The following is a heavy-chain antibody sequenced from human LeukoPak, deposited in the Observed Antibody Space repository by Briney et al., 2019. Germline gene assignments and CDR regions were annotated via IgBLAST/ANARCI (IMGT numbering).Heavy chain of an antibody. D-gene: IGHD5-18*01. CDR3: ARAGQTMYSYGSGYFDY. V-gene: IGHV4-59*01. Sequence: SETLSLTCTVSGGSISSYYWSWIRQPPGKGLEWIGYIYYSGSTNYNPSLKSRVTISVDTSKNQFSLKLSSVTAADTAVYYCARAGQTMYSYGSGYFDYWGQGTLVTVSS. CDR1: GGSISSYY. CDR2: IYYSGST. J-gene: IGHJ4*02.